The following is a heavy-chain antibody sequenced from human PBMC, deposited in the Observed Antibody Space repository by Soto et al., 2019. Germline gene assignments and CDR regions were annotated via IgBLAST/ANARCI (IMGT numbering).Heavy chain of an antibody. CDR3: ASLLVPAASRVDV. J-gene: IGHJ6*02. V-gene: IGHV4-30-2*01. CDR1: GGSISSGGYS. D-gene: IGHD2-2*01. CDR2: IYHSGST. Sequence: PSETLSLTCAVSGGSISSGGYSWSWIRQPPGKGLEWIGYIYHSGSTYYNPSLKSRVTISVDRSKNQFSLKLSSVSAADTCVYYCASLLVPAASRVDVWGQGTTVTVSS.